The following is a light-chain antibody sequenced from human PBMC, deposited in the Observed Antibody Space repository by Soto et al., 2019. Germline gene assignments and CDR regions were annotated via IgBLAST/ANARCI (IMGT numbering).Light chain of an antibody. V-gene: IGKV3-20*01. CDR1: QSVTSKY. CDR2: GAS. J-gene: IGKJ5*01. CDR3: QHYVSPPIT. Sequence: IVLTQSPGTLSLSPGERLTLSWRASQSVTSKYLAWYKQKPGQAPRLVGYGASSRATGISDRFSGSGSGTEVTLTISRLEPEDFEVYYCQHYVSPPITVGQGTRLEIK.